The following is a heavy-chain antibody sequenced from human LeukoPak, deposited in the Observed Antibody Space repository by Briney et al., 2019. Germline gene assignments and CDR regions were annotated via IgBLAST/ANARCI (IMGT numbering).Heavy chain of an antibody. Sequence: SETLSFTCTVSGGSISSYYWSWIRQPPGKGLECIGYIYYSGSTNYNPSLKSRVTISVDTSKNQFSLKLSSVTAADTAVYYCARAPYSSGWWTYFDYWGQGTLVTVSS. CDR1: GGSISSYY. J-gene: IGHJ4*02. V-gene: IGHV4-59*01. CDR2: IYYSGST. CDR3: ARAPYSSGWWTYFDY. D-gene: IGHD6-19*01.